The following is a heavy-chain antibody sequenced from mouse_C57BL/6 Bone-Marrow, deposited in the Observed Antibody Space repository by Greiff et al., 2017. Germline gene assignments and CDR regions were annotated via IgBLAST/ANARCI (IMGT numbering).Heavy chain of an antibody. V-gene: IGHV5-6*02. J-gene: IGHJ1*03. CDR1: GFTFSSYG. CDR2: ISSGGSYT. Sequence: EVKLVESGGDLVKPGGSLKLSCAASGFTFSSYGMSWVRQTPDKRLEWVATISSGGSYTYYPDSVKGRFTISRDNAKNTLYLQRSSLKSEDTAMYYCARRRIPHWYFDVWGTGTTVTVSS. CDR3: ARRRIPHWYFDV.